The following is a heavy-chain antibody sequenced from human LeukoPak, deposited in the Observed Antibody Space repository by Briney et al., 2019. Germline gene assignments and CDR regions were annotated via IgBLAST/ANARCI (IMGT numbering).Heavy chain of an antibody. CDR1: GGSISSSSYY. Sequence: PSETLSLTCTVSGGSISSSSYYWGWIRQPPGKGLEWIGSIYYSGSTYYNPSLKSRVTISVDTSKNQFSLKLSSVTAADTAVYYCARRVPYSSSWYQYNWFDPWGQGTLVTVSS. V-gene: IGHV4-39*07. D-gene: IGHD6-13*01. CDR2: IYYSGST. CDR3: ARRVPYSSSWYQYNWFDP. J-gene: IGHJ5*02.